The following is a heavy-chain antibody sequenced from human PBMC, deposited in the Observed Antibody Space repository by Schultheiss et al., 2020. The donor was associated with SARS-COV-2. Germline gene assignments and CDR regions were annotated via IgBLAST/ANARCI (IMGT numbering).Heavy chain of an antibody. CDR1: GYTFNNYH. CDR2: MNANNGKT. CDR3: GTGYCSSTSCYADWYFDL. D-gene: IGHD2-2*01. Sequence: ASVKVSCTASGYTFNNYHLNWVRQAPGQGPEWMGWMNANNGKTGYAQKLQGRITMTRDSSISTAYMEVSSLRSEDTAVYYCGTGYCSSTSCYADWYFDLWGRGTLVTVFS. J-gene: IGHJ2*01. V-gene: IGHV1-8*01.